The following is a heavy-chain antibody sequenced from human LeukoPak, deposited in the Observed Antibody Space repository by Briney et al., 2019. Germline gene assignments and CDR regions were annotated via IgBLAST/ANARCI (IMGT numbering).Heavy chain of an antibody. CDR1: GFTFSSYS. CDR3: AREATIFGVVPPYYFDY. V-gene: IGHV3-21*01. CDR2: ISSNSSYI. D-gene: IGHD3-3*01. Sequence: GGSLRLSCAASGFTFSSYSMNWVRQAPGKGLEWVSSISSNSSYIYYADSVKGRFTISRDNAKNSLYLQMNSLRAEDTAVYYCAREATIFGVVPPYYFDYWGQGTLVTVSS. J-gene: IGHJ4*02.